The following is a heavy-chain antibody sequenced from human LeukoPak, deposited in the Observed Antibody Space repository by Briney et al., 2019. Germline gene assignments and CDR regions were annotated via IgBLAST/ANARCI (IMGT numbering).Heavy chain of an antibody. CDR1: GFTFSSYA. J-gene: IGHJ4*02. V-gene: IGHV3-30-3*01. D-gene: IGHD6-19*01. CDR2: ISYDGSNK. Sequence: GGSLRLSCAASGFTFSSYALHWVRQAPAKGLEWVAVISYDGSNKYYADSVKGRFTISRDNSKNTLYLQMNSLRAEDTAVYYCARDLTPGIAVAGAFDYWGQGTLVTVSS. CDR3: ARDLTPGIAVAGAFDY.